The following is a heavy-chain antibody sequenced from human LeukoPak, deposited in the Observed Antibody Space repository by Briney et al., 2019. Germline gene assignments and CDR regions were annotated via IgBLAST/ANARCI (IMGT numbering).Heavy chain of an antibody. J-gene: IGHJ4*02. CDR2: INHSGST. CDR1: GGSFSGYY. D-gene: IGHD1-26*01. Sequence: SETLSLTCAVYGGSFSGYYWSWIRQPPGKGLEWIGEINHSGSTNYNPSLKSRVTISVDTSKNQFSLKLSSVTAADTAVYYCARSVGATTGFDYWGQGTLVTVSS. V-gene: IGHV4-34*01. CDR3: ARSVGATTGFDY.